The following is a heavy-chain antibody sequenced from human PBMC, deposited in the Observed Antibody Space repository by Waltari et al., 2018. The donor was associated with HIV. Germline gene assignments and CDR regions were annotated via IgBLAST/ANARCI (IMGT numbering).Heavy chain of an antibody. Sequence: QVQLVQSGAEVKKPGASVKVSCKASGYTFTSYDINWVRQATGQGLEWMGWMNPHSGNTGSAQKFQGRVTMTRNTSISTAYMELSSLRSDDTAVYYCARDYYDFWSGYHNFDYWGQGTLVTVSS. D-gene: IGHD3-3*01. CDR3: ARDYYDFWSGYHNFDY. CDR2: MNPHSGNT. V-gene: IGHV1-8*01. CDR1: GYTFTSYD. J-gene: IGHJ4*02.